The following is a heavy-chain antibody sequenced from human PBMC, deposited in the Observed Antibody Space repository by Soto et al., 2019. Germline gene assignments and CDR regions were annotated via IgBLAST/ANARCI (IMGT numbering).Heavy chain of an antibody. CDR2: ISAYNGNT. V-gene: IGHV1-18*04. CDR3: ARDLIPLRFLEWLGEANNWFDP. CDR1: GYTFTSYG. Sequence: QVQLVQSGAEVKKPGASLKVSCKASGYTFTSYGISWVRQAPGQGLEWMGWISAYNGNTNYAQKLQGRVNMTTDTSTSTAYMELRSLRSDVTAVYYCARDLIPLRFLEWLGEANNWFDPWGQGTLVTVSS. D-gene: IGHD3-3*01. J-gene: IGHJ5*02.